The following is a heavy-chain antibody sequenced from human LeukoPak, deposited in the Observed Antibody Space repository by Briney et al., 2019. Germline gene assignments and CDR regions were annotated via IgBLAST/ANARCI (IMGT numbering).Heavy chain of an antibody. CDR1: AFTLSSYS. V-gene: IGHV3-21*01. D-gene: IGHD3-10*01. CDR3: ASNSFSAYGSGGYSTFRLSAS. Sequence: GGSLRLSCAASAFTLSSYSMNWVRQAPGKGLEWVSSISSSGSYTYYADSVKGRSTIYRDKAKKTLHVQMNSLRAADTAVSYWASNSFSAYGSGGYSTFRLSASWGQGTLVTASS. J-gene: IGHJ4*02. CDR2: ISSSGSYT.